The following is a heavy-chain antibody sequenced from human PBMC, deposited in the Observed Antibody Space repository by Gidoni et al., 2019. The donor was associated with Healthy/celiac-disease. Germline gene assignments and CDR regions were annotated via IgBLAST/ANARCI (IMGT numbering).Heavy chain of an antibody. CDR3: ARSSGYPMYYFDY. Sequence: QVQLVESGGGLVKPGGSLRLSCAASGFPFSDHYMSWIRQAPGKGLEWVSYISSSSSYTNYADSVKGRFTISRDNAKNSLYLQMNSLRAEDTAVYYCARSSGYPMYYFDYWGQGTLVTVSS. J-gene: IGHJ4*02. D-gene: IGHD3-22*01. V-gene: IGHV3-11*06. CDR1: GFPFSDHY. CDR2: ISSSSSYT.